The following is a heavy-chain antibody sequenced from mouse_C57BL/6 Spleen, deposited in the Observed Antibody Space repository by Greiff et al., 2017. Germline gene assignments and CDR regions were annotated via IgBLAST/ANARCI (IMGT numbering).Heavy chain of an antibody. V-gene: IGHV1-80*01. CDR1: GYAFSSYW. CDR3: ARGITTVVEVLWYFDY. CDR2: IYPGDGDT. J-gene: IGHJ2*01. Sequence: VKLVESGAELVKPGASVKISCKASGYAFSSYWMNWVKQRPGKGLEWIGQIYPGDGDTNYNGKFKGKATLTADKSSSTAYMQLSSLTSEDSAVYFCARGITTVVEVLWYFDYWGQGTTLTVSS. D-gene: IGHD1-1*01.